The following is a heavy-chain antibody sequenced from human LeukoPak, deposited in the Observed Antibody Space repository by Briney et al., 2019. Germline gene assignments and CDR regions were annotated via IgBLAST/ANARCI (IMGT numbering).Heavy chain of an antibody. V-gene: IGHV4-38-2*02. CDR1: GYSISSGYY. D-gene: IGHD1-26*01. J-gene: IGHJ3*02. CDR2: IYHSGST. Sequence: SETLSLTCAVSGYSISSGYYWGWIRQPPGKGLEWIGSIYHSGSTYYNPSLKSRVTISADTSKNQFSLKLSSVTAADTAVYYCARDRGANDAFDIWGQGTMVTVSS. CDR3: ARDRGANDAFDI.